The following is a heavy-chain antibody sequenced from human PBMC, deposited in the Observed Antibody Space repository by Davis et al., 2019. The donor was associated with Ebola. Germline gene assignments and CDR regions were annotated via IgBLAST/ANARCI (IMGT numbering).Heavy chain of an antibody. V-gene: IGHV3-30-3*01. CDR3: ARDDTAMTNQQDY. Sequence: PGGSLRLSCAASGFTFSSYAMHWVRQAPGKGLEWVAVISYDGSNKYYADSVKGRFTISRDNSKNTLYLQMNSLRAEDTAVYYCARDDTAMTNQQDYWGQGTLVTVSS. J-gene: IGHJ4*02. CDR2: ISYDGSNK. CDR1: GFTFSSYA. D-gene: IGHD5-18*01.